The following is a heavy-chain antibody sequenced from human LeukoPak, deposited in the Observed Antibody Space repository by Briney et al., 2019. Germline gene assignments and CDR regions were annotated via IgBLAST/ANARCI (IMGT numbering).Heavy chain of an antibody. D-gene: IGHD1-26*01. Sequence: PGGSLRVSCVVSGSSVSSSYINWVRQAPGKGLEWVSVIYSGGSTFYADSVKDRFTISRDNSENTVYLQMNSLRAEDTAVYYCARGVGGWSAFDIWGQGTMVTVSS. V-gene: IGHV3-53*01. J-gene: IGHJ3*02. CDR2: IYSGGST. CDR1: GSSVSSSY. CDR3: ARGVGGWSAFDI.